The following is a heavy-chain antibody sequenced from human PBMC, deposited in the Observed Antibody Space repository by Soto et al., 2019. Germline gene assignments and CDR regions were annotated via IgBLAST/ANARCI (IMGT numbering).Heavy chain of an antibody. Sequence: QVQLVESGGSVVQIGRSLRLSCAASGFIFSNYGMHWVRQAPGRGLEWVAIIWYDGDSKFYGDSVRGRFTISRDDSKNTVYLQMNSLRAEDTAVYFCARDQHGNAIDFWGQGTMVTVSS. D-gene: IGHD1-1*01. V-gene: IGHV3-33*01. CDR2: IWYDGDSK. J-gene: IGHJ3*01. CDR1: GFIFSNYG. CDR3: ARDQHGNAIDF.